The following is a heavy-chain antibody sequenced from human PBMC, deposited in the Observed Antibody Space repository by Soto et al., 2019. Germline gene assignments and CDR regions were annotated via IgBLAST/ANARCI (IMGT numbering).Heavy chain of an antibody. V-gene: IGHV3-30*18. J-gene: IGHJ4*02. D-gene: IGHD2-2*01. Sequence: SLRLSCAASGFTFSSYGMHWVRQAPGKGLEWVAVISYDGSNKYYADSVKGRFTISRDNSKNTLYLQMNSLRAEDTAVYYCAKAKAQDIVVVPAATYFDYWGQGTLVTVSS. CDR3: AKAKAQDIVVVPAATYFDY. CDR2: ISYDGSNK. CDR1: GFTFSSYG.